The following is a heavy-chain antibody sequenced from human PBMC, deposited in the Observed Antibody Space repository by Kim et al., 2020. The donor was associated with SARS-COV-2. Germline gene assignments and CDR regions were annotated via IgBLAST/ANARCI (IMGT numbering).Heavy chain of an antibody. CDR3: ARSGHYDCWGGDYSHYFDY. J-gene: IGHJ4*02. Sequence: SRVTISVDTSKNQFSLKLSSVTAADTAVYYCARSGHYDCWGGDYSHYFDYWGQGTLVTVSS. V-gene: IGHV4-34*01. D-gene: IGHD3-3*01.